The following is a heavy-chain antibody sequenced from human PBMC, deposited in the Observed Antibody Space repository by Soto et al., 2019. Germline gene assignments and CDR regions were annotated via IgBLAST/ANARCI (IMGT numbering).Heavy chain of an antibody. CDR1: GFTFSSYA. D-gene: IGHD3-10*01. CDR2: ISYDGSNK. J-gene: IGHJ4*02. CDR3: ARDRTLLWFGDLGY. V-gene: IGHV3-30-3*01. Sequence: PGGSLRLSCAASGFTFSSYAMHWVRHAPGKGLEWVAVISYDGSNKYYADSVKGRFTISRDNSKNTLYLQMNSLRAEDTAVYYCARDRTLLWFGDLGYWGQGTLVTVSS.